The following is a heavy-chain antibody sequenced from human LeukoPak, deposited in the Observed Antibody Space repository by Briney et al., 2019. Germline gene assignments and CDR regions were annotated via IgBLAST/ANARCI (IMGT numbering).Heavy chain of an antibody. CDR3: AIETYSATLDH. CDR2: FNPENDKT. J-gene: IGHJ4*02. D-gene: IGHD5-12*01. V-gene: IGHV1-24*01. Sequence: VSVKVSCKVSGYSLSDLSMFWVRQTPEKGLEWMGGFNPENDKTMYAENFQARVTMTEDASTNTAYMELSSLRSDDTGIYYCAIETYSATLDHWGQGTLVTVSS. CDR1: GYSLSDLS.